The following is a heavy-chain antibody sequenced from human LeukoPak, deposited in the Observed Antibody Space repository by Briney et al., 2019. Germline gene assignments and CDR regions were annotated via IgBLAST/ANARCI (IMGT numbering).Heavy chain of an antibody. CDR1: GYTFTSYG. CDR2: ISAYNGNT. D-gene: IGHD4-17*01. Sequence: ASVKVSCKASGYTFTSYGISWVRQAPGQGLEWMGWISAYNGNTNYAQKLQGRVTMITDTSTSTAYMELRSLRPDDTAVYYCAREVNGDSRGYYMDVWGKGTTVTVSS. J-gene: IGHJ6*03. CDR3: AREVNGDSRGYYMDV. V-gene: IGHV1-18*01.